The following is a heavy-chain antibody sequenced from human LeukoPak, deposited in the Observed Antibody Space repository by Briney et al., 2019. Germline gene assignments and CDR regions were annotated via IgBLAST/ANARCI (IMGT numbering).Heavy chain of an antibody. CDR2: ISSSSSYI. CDR3: ARGIRGYSYGSVDYYYYMDV. J-gene: IGHJ6*03. V-gene: IGHV3-21*01. CDR1: GFTFSSYS. D-gene: IGHD5-18*01. Sequence: PGRSLRLSCAASGFTFSSYSMNWVRQAPGKGLEWVSSISSSSSYIYYADSVKGRFTISKDNAKNSLYLQMNSLRAEDTAVYYCARGIRGYSYGSVDYYYYMDVWGKGTTVTVSS.